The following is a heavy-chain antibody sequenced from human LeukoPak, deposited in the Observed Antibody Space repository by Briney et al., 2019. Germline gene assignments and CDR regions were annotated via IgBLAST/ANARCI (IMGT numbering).Heavy chain of an antibody. V-gene: IGHV3-9*03. CDR1: GFTFDDYA. J-gene: IGHJ4*02. CDR3: AKDISPDFWSGSNFDY. Sequence: GRSLRLSCAASGFTFDDYAMHWVRQAPGKGLEWVSGISWNNGRIGYADSVKGRFTISRDNAKNSLYLQMNSLRAEDMALYYCAKDISPDFWSGSNFDYWGQGTLVTVSS. CDR2: ISWNNGRI. D-gene: IGHD3-3*01.